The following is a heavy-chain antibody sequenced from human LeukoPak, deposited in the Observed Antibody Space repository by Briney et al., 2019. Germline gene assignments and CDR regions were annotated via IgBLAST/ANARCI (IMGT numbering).Heavy chain of an antibody. CDR1: GFTFSSYG. J-gene: IGHJ4*02. Sequence: PGGSLRLSCAASGFTFSSYGMSWVRQAPGKGLEWVSGITNGGSTYYADSVKGRFTISRDNSKNTLYLQVNSLRAEDTAVYYCARARRPPAESRGYYFDYWGQGTLVTVSS. CDR2: ITNGGST. D-gene: IGHD3-22*01. CDR3: ARARRPPAESRGYYFDY. V-gene: IGHV3-23*01.